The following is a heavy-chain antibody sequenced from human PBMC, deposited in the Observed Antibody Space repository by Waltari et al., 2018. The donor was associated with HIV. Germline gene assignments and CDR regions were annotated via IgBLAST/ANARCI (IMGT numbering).Heavy chain of an antibody. CDR2: ISPDGSEK. CDR3: ARDVSRRWFDP. Sequence: EVQLVESGGGLVQPGGSLSLSCAASGFPFGAYWVANISPDGSEKHFVDSVKGRFALSRDNAKNLMYLEMNSVRSEDTAMYFCARDVSRRWFDPWGQGTLVTVSS. J-gene: IGHJ5*02. CDR1: GFPFGAYW. V-gene: IGHV3-7*03.